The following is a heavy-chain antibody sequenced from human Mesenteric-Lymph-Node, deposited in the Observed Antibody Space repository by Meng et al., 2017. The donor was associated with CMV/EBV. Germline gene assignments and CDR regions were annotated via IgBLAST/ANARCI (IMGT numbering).Heavy chain of an antibody. CDR3: ARDGRSNDIYYYYGLDV. V-gene: IGHV3-11*01. J-gene: IGHJ6*02. Sequence: GESLKISCAASGFTFRDYYMSWVRQAPGKGLEWVSYISPIGDAIYYADSVRGRFTISRDNDKNSLYLQMNSLRAEDTDFYYCARDGRSNDIYYYYGLDVWGQGTTVTVSS. CDR2: ISPIGDAI. D-gene: IGHD3-9*01. CDR1: GFTFRDYY.